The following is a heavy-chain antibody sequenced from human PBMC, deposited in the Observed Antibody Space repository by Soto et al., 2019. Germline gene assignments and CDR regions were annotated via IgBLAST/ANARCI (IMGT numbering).Heavy chain of an antibody. V-gene: IGHV4-59*01. J-gene: IGHJ3*02. CDR1: GGSISSYY. D-gene: IGHD4-17*01. Sequence: SETLSLTCSVSGGSISSYYWNWIRQPPGKGLEWIAYIYYSGSTKYNPSLKSRVTISVDTSKNQFSLKLSSVTAADTAVYYCARGDYGDYGDAFDIWGQGKMVTVSS. CDR3: ARGDYGDYGDAFDI. CDR2: IYYSGST.